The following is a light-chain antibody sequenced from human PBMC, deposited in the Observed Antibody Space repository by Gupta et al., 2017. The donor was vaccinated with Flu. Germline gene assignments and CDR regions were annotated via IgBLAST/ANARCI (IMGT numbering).Light chain of an antibody. Sequence: SVLTQPPSVSGAPGQRVTISCTGSSSNIGAGFDVHWYQQLPGTAPKLLIYGNSKRPSGVPDRFSGSKSGTSASLAITGLQAEDEADYYCQPYDSGVVFGGGTKLTVL. CDR3: QPYDSGVV. V-gene: IGLV1-40*01. J-gene: IGLJ2*01. CDR2: GNS. CDR1: SSNIGAGFD.